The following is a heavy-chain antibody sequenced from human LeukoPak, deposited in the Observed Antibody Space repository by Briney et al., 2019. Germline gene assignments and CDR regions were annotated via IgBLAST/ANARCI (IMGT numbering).Heavy chain of an antibody. Sequence: PGGSLRLSCVGSGFTFRNHWVNWVRQSPRKGLEWVANIKPDGIDKYYVDSARGRFTVSRDNAKNSAFLQMNSLRAEDTAIYYCATISGQTFDIWGQGTLVSVSS. CDR2: IKPDGIDK. CDR3: ATISGQTFDI. J-gene: IGHJ3*02. D-gene: IGHD2-15*01. CDR1: GFTFRNHW. V-gene: IGHV3-7*01.